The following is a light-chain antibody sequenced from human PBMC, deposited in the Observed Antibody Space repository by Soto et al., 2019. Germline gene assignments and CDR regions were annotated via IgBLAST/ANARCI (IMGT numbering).Light chain of an antibody. CDR1: QSVSSSY. V-gene: IGKV3-20*01. CDR2: GAS. Sequence: EIVLTQSPCTLSLSQGERATLSCRASQSVSSSYLAWYQQKPGQAPRLLIYGASTRATGIPDRFSGSGSWTHFTLTIIRREPGDFSVNYCQQLCGTTLTFGQGTRVDIK. CDR3: QQLCGTTLT. J-gene: IGKJ5*01.